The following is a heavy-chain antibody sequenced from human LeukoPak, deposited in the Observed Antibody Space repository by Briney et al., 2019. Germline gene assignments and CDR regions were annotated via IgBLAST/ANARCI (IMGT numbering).Heavy chain of an antibody. CDR2: ISYDGNNK. J-gene: IGHJ4*02. CDR1: GFTFSSYA. Sequence: GGSLRLSCAASGFTFSSYAMHWVRQAPGKGLEWVAVISYDGNNKYYADSVKGRFTISRDNSKNTLYLQMNSLRTEDTAVYYCARVTGGGAELPVPFDYWGQGTLVAVSS. V-gene: IGHV3-30-3*01. CDR3: ARVTGGGAELPVPFDY. D-gene: IGHD3-16*01.